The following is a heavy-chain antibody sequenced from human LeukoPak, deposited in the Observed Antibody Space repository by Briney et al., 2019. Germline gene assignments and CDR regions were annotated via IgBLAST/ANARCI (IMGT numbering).Heavy chain of an antibody. V-gene: IGHV3-15*01. CDR2: IKSKTDGGTT. Sequence: GGSLRLSCAASGFTFNNAGMNWVRQAPGKGLEWVGRIKSKTDGGTTDYAAPVKGRFTISRDDSKNTLYLKMNSLKTDDTAVYYCTRYSSSGWVWGQGTLVTVSS. J-gene: IGHJ4*02. CDR1: GFTFNNAG. CDR3: TRYSSSGWV. D-gene: IGHD6-19*01.